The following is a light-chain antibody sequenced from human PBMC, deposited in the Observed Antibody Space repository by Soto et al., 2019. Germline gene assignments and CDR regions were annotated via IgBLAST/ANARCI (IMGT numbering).Light chain of an antibody. CDR1: QSVSSSY. V-gene: IGKV3-20*01. Sequence: EIVLTQSPGTLSLSPGERATLSCRASQSVSSSYLAWYQQTPGQAPRLPIDGASRRATGIPDRFSGSGSGTDFTLTISRLEPEDFAVYYCQQCGSSPWTFGQGTNVEIK. J-gene: IGKJ1*01. CDR2: GAS. CDR3: QQCGSSPWT.